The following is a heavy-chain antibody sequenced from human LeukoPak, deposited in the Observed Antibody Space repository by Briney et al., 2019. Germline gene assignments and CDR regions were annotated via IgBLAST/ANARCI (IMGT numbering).Heavy chain of an antibody. J-gene: IGHJ4*02. CDR1: GGSISSSGYY. CDR2: ISSGGST. CDR3: ARRSYDGSGYYYVDY. V-gene: IGHV4-39*01. D-gene: IGHD3-22*01. Sequence: SETLSLTCTVSGGSISSSGYYWGWLRQPPGKGLEWIGSISSGGSTHYIPSLKSRVTISVDTSKNQFSLKLSSVTAADTAVYYCARRSYDGSGYYYVDYWGQGTLVTVSS.